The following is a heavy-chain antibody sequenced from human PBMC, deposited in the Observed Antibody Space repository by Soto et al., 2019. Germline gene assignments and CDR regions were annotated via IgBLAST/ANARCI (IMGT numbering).Heavy chain of an antibody. D-gene: IGHD3-22*01. Sequence: QVQLVESGGGVVQPGRSLKLSCVASGFTLSNYALHWVRQAPGKGPARMAFISNDGSNKLYADSVKGRFTISRDNSKNTLYLEMNFLRPEDTAVFYCARAGGGYLDYWGQGTLVTVSS. J-gene: IGHJ4*02. CDR1: GFTLSNYA. CDR2: ISNDGSNK. CDR3: ARAGGGYLDY. V-gene: IGHV3-30*04.